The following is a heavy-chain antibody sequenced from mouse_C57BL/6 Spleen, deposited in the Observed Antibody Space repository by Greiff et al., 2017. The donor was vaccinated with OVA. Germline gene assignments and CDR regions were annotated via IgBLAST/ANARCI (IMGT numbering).Heavy chain of an antibody. CDR1: GFTFSSYG. J-gene: IGHJ2*01. Sequence: EVKVVEPGGDLVKPGGSLKLSCAASGFTFSSYGMSWVRQTPDKRLEWVATISSGGSYTYYPDSVKGRFTISRDKAKNTPYLQMSSLKSEDTAMYYCARLSGRGYYFDYWGKGTTLTVSS. CDR2: ISSGGSYT. D-gene: IGHD4-1*01. V-gene: IGHV5-6*01. CDR3: ARLSGRGYYFDY.